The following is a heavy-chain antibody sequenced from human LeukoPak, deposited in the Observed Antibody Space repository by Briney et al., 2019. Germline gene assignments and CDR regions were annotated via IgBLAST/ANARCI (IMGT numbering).Heavy chain of an antibody. CDR2: ISYDGSNK. V-gene: IGHV3-30*04. J-gene: IGHJ4*02. CDR1: GFTFSSYA. Sequence: GGSLRLSCAASGFTFSSYAMHWVRQAPGKGLEWVAVISYDGSNKYYADSVKGRFTISRDNSKNTLYLQMNSLRAEDTAVYYCARAGGLAAAIDYWGQGTLVTVSS. D-gene: IGHD6-13*01. CDR3: ARAGGLAAAIDY.